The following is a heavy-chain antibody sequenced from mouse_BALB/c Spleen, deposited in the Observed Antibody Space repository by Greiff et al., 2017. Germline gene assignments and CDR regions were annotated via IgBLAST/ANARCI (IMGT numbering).Heavy chain of an antibody. CDR2: ISDGGSYT. Sequence: EVMLVESGGGLVQPGGSRKLSCAASGFTFSDYYMYWVRQTPEKRLEWVATISDGGSYTYYPDSVKGRFTISRDNAKNNLYLQMSSLKSEDTAMYYCARDRTGTGAMDYWGQGTSVTVSS. D-gene: IGHD4-1*01. CDR1: GFTFSDYY. V-gene: IGHV5-4*02. J-gene: IGHJ4*01. CDR3: ARDRTGTGAMDY.